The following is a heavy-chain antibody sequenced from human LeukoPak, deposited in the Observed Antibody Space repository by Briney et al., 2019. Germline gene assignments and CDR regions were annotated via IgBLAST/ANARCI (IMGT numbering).Heavy chain of an antibody. CDR2: INPNSGGT. Sequence: ASVKVSCKVSGYTLTELSMHWVRQAPGKGLEWMGWINPNSGGTNYAQKFQGRVTMTRDTSISTAYMELSRLRSDDTAVYYCARGPRITIFGVVDYWGQGTLVTVSS. V-gene: IGHV1-2*02. D-gene: IGHD3-3*01. J-gene: IGHJ4*02. CDR3: ARGPRITIFGVVDY. CDR1: GYTLTELS.